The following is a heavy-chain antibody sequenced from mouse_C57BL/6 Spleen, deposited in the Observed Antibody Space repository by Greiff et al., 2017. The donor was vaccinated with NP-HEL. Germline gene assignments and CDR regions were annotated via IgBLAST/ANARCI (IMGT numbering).Heavy chain of an antibody. V-gene: IGHV1-50*01. CDR2: IDPSDSDT. Sequence: VQLQQSGAELVKPGASVKLSCKASGYTFTSYWMQWVKQRPGRGLEWIGEIDPSDSDTNYNQKFKGKATLTVDTSSSTAYMQLSSLTSEDSAVYYCARSAGFAYWGQGTLVTVSA. CDR3: ARSAGFAY. CDR1: GYTFTSYW. J-gene: IGHJ3*01.